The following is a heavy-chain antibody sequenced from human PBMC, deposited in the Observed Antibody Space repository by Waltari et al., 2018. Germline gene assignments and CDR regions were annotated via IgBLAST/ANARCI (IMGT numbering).Heavy chain of an antibody. CDR2: LYYRGST. CDR3: ARFRPADYYPHVRFDS. CDR1: GDSLSSSSNLY. D-gene: IGHD3-9*01. Sequence: QLQLQESGPRLVRPSETLSLTCTVFGDSLSSSSNLYWGWIRQPPGKGPEWLGTLYYRGSTYYNPSLGSRVSMSIDTSKNQFSLTLNSVTAADTAVYYCARFRPADYYPHVRFDSWGKGSLVTVSS. J-gene: IGHJ4*02. V-gene: IGHV4-39*01.